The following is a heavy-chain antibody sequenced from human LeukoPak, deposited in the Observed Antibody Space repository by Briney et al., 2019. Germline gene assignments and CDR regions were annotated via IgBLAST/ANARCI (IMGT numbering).Heavy chain of an antibody. CDR2: IRSKANSYAT. Sequence: GGPLKLSCAASGFTFSGSAMHWVRQASGKGLEWVGRIRSKANSYATAYAASVKGRFTISRDDSENTAYLQMNSLKTEDTAVYYCAAYYDFWSGSPLDYWGQGTLVTVSS. V-gene: IGHV3-73*01. CDR3: AAYYDFWSGSPLDY. CDR1: GFTFSGSA. D-gene: IGHD3-3*01. J-gene: IGHJ4*02.